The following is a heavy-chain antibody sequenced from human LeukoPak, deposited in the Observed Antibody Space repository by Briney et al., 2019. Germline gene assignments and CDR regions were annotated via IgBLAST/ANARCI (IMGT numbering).Heavy chain of an antibody. D-gene: IGHD1-1*01. CDR3: ARAVQASLQPRFDP. CDR1: GDSITSGDYY. V-gene: IGHV4-30-4*08. J-gene: IGHJ5*02. CDR2: IYYSGIA. Sequence: SETLSLTCTVSGDSITSGDYYWSWIRQPPGKGLEWIGYIYYSGIAYYHPSLRSRVSISVDTSKNQFSLNLNSVTAADTAVYYCARAVQASLQPRFDPWGQGTLVTVSS.